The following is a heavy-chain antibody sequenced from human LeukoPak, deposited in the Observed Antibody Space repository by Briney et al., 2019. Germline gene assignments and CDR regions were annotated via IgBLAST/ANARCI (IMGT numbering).Heavy chain of an antibody. Sequence: GGSLRLSCAAPGFTFSSYAMHWVRQAPGKGLEWVAVISYDGSNKYYADSVKGRFTISRDNSKNTLYLQMNSLRAEDTAVYYCASRMDYWGQGTLVTVSS. V-gene: IGHV3-30-3*01. CDR3: ASRMDY. CDR2: ISYDGSNK. CDR1: GFTFSSYA. D-gene: IGHD2/OR15-2a*01. J-gene: IGHJ4*02.